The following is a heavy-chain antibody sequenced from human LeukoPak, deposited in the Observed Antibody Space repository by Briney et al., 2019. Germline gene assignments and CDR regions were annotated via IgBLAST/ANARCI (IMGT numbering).Heavy chain of an antibody. D-gene: IGHD2-15*01. CDR1: GFTFSGSA. Sequence: GGSLRLSCAASGFTFSGSAMHWVRQASGKGLEWVGRIRSKANSYATAYAASVKGRFTISRDDSKNTAYLQMNSLKTEDTAVYYCTRHDPVVGRGYYYYNMDVWGKGTTVTVSS. J-gene: IGHJ6*03. CDR3: TRHDPVVGRGYYYYNMDV. V-gene: IGHV3-73*01. CDR2: IRSKANSYAT.